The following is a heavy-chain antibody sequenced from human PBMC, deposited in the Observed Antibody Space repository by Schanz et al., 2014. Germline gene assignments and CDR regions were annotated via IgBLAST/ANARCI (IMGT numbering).Heavy chain of an antibody. V-gene: IGHV3-53*01. CDR3: ARDGGRDGYNLAFDV. J-gene: IGHJ3*01. CDR1: GFTVNTNY. D-gene: IGHD5-12*01. CDR2: MYINSGST. Sequence: EVQLLESGGTVVQPGGSLRLSCAVSGFTVNTNYMSWVRQAPGKGLEWISSMYINSGSTQYADSVKGRFIISRDSSKNTLFLQMNSLRAEDTAVYFCARDGGRDGYNLAFDVWGQGTLVTVSS.